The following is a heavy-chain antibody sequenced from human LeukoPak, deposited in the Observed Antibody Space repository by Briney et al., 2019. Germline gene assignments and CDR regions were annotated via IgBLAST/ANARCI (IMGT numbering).Heavy chain of an antibody. CDR1: GGSISSGSYY. D-gene: IGHD2-21*01. CDR3: ASALFPWAEYFQH. Sequence: KTSETLSLTCTVSGGSISSGSYYWSWIRQPAGKGLEWIGRIFTSGSTNYNPSLKSRVTISMDTSKNQFSLNLSSVTAADTAVYYCASALFPWAEYFQHWGQGTLVTVSS. J-gene: IGHJ1*01. CDR2: IFTSGST. V-gene: IGHV4-61*02.